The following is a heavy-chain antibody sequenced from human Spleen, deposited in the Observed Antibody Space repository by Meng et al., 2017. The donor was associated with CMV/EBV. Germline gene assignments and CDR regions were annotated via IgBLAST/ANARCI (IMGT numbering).Heavy chain of an antibody. CDR3: ARTNSGSSYFDY. D-gene: IGHD1-26*01. J-gene: IGHJ4*02. CDR2: IIPIFGTA. V-gene: IGHV1-69*05. CDR1: GGTFSSYA. Sequence: CKASGGTFSSYAISWVRQAPGQGLEWMGGIIPIFGTANYAQKFQGRVTITTDESTSTAYMELSSLRSEDTAVYYCARTNSGSSYFDYWGQGTLVTVSS.